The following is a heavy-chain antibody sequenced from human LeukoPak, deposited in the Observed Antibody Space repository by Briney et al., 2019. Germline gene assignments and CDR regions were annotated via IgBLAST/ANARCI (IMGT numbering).Heavy chain of an antibody. Sequence: PGGSLRLSCAASGFTFNTFAMSWVRQAPGKGLDWVATTNYDGNSVYYAASVRGRFTISRDNSNKTLFLQLNSLRVDDTAVYFCTRVSAAYSFDSWGQGIFVTVSS. D-gene: IGHD3-16*01. V-gene: IGHV3-23*01. J-gene: IGHJ4*02. CDR3: TRVSAAYSFDS. CDR2: TNYDGNSV. CDR1: GFTFNTFA.